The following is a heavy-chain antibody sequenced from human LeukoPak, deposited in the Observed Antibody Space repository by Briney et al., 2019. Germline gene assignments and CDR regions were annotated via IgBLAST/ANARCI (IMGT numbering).Heavy chain of an antibody. Sequence: PSQTLSLTCTVSGDSISSGDYYWSWIRQPPGKGLEWIGYIYYSGSTYYNPSLKSRVTISVDTSKNQFSLKLSSVTAADTAVYYCASDDGSGRIDYWGQGTLVTVSS. V-gene: IGHV4-30-4*01. J-gene: IGHJ4*02. CDR1: GDSISSGDYY. D-gene: IGHD3-10*01. CDR3: ASDDGSGRIDY. CDR2: IYYSGST.